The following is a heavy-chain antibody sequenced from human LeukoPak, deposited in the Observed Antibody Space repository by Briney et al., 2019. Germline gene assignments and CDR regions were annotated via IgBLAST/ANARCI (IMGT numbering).Heavy chain of an antibody. J-gene: IGHJ4*02. D-gene: IGHD6-13*01. CDR3: ARDIAAAGTYYFDY. V-gene: IGHV1-2*02. CDR1: GYSFTGYY. Sequence: ASVQVSCKATGYSFTGYYLHWVRQAPGQGFEWMGWINPDSGGTNYAQRFQGRVTMTRDTSISTAYMELSRLRSDDTAVYYCARDIAAAGTYYFDYWGQGTLVTVSS. CDR2: INPDSGGT.